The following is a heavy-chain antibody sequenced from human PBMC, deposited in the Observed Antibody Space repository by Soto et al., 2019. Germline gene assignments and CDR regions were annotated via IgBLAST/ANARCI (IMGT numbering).Heavy chain of an antibody. J-gene: IGHJ3*02. D-gene: IGHD2-21*01. CDR3: ARDDSFAFDI. Sequence: EVQLVESGGGLVQPGGSLRLSCAASGFTFTSYSMNWVRQAPGKGLEWVSYIRGTTHYADSVKGRFTISRDNARSSLYLQMNSLRADDTAVYYCARDDSFAFDIWGQGTTVIVSS. CDR1: GFTFTSYS. V-gene: IGHV3-48*01. CDR2: IRGTT.